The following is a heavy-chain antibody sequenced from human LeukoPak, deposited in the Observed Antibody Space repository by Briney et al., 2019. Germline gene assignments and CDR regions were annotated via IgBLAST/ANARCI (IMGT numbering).Heavy chain of an antibody. CDR3: ARGSTGNWYFDL. CDR1: GGSISSGGYS. Sequence: SQTLSLTCAVPGGSISSGGYSWSWIRQPPGKGLEWIGYIYHSGSTYYNPSLKSRVTISVDRSKNQFSLKLSSVTAADTAVYYCARGSTGNWYFDLWGRGTLVTVSS. J-gene: IGHJ2*01. V-gene: IGHV4-30-2*01. D-gene: IGHD5/OR15-5a*01. CDR2: IYHSGST.